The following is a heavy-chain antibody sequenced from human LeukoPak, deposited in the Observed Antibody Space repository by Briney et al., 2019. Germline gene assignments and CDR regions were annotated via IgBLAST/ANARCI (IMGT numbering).Heavy chain of an antibody. Sequence: PGGSLRLSCAASGFTVSNSAMHWVRQAPGKGLEWVAVISYDGSNKYYADSVKGRFTISRDNSKNTLYLQMNSLRAEDTAVYYCAKDIEEWLVKGGGCFDYWGQGTLVTVSS. CDR2: ISYDGSNK. J-gene: IGHJ4*02. CDR3: AKDIEEWLVKGGGCFDY. D-gene: IGHD6-19*01. CDR1: GFTVSNSA. V-gene: IGHV3-30*18.